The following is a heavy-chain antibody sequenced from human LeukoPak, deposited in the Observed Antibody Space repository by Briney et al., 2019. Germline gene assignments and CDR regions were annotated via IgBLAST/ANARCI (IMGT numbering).Heavy chain of an antibody. D-gene: IGHD4-23*01. CDR1: NYTFTSYG. V-gene: IGHV1-3*01. CDR2: INAGNGNT. CDR3: ARAGGNSAAGGPGYFQH. Sequence: ASVKVSCKAFNYTFTSYGISWVRQAPGQRLEWMGWINAGNGNTKYSQKFQGRVTITRDTSASTAYMELSSLRSEDTAVYYCARAGGNSAAGGPGYFQHWGQGTLVTVSS. J-gene: IGHJ1*01.